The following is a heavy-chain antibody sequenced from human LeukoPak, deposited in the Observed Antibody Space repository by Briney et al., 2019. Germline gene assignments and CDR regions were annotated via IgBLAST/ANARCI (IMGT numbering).Heavy chain of an antibody. CDR3: ARGYSSDC. V-gene: IGHV3-30*09. CDR2: ISYDGSNK. J-gene: IGHJ4*02. CDR1: GFTFSSYA. Sequence: GGSLRLSCAASGFTFSSYAMHWVRQAPGKGLEWVAVISYDGSNKYYADSVKGRFAISRDNSKNTLYLQMNSLRAEDTAVYYCARGYSSDCWGQGTLVTVSS. D-gene: IGHD6-13*01.